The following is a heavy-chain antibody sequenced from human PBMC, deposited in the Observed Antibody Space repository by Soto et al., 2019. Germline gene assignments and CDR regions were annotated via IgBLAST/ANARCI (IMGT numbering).Heavy chain of an antibody. Sequence: EVPLVESGGGLAQPGGSLRLSFAASGFTFSSYWMHWVRQAPGKGLVWVSRINSDGSNTTYADSVKGRFTISRDNAKNTLDLQMNSLRAEDTAVYYCARARGLGTDYWGQGTLVTVSS. V-gene: IGHV3-74*01. CDR3: ARARGLGTDY. CDR1: GFTFSSYW. D-gene: IGHD6-19*01. J-gene: IGHJ4*02. CDR2: INSDGSNT.